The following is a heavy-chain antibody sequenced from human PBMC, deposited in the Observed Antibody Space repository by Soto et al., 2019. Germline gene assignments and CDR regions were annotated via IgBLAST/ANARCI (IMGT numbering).Heavy chain of an antibody. CDR3: ARAAVRDAYIGD. D-gene: IGHD3-3*01. J-gene: IGHJ4*02. Sequence: EVQLVESGGGLVQPGGSLRLSCAASGFTFRTYWMSWVRQAPGKGLEWVANIKQDGSAKNYLDSVRGRFTISRDNAKNSLDLQMNSLRVEDTAVYYGARAAVRDAYIGDWGQGTLVTVSS. V-gene: IGHV3-7*01. CDR1: GFTFRTYW. CDR2: IKQDGSAK.